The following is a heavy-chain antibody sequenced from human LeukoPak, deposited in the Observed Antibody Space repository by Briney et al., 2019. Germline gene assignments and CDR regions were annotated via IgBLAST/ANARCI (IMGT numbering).Heavy chain of an antibody. V-gene: IGHV5-51*01. Sequence: KRGESLKISCKGSGYSFTSYWIGWVRQMPGKGLEWMGIIYPGDSDTRYSPSFQGQVTISADKSISTAYLQWSSLKASDTAMYYCARQWGGQQLGVPFDYWGQGTLVTVSS. D-gene: IGHD6-13*01. CDR1: GYSFTSYW. CDR2: IYPGDSDT. CDR3: ARQWGGQQLGVPFDY. J-gene: IGHJ4*02.